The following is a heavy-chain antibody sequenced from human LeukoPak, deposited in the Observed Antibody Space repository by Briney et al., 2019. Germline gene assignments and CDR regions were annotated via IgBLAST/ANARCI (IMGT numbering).Heavy chain of an antibody. J-gene: IGHJ4*02. Sequence: SVKVSCKASGGTFSSYAISWVRQAPGQGLEWMGRIIPIFGTANYAQKFQGRVTITTDESTSTAYMELSSLRSEDTAVYYCALMVRGVITLDYWGQGTLVTVSS. CDR2: IIPIFGTA. CDR3: ALMVRGVITLDY. CDR1: GGTFSSYA. V-gene: IGHV1-69*05. D-gene: IGHD3-10*01.